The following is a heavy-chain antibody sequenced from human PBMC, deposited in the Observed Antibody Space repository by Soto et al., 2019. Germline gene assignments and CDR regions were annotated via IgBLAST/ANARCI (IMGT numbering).Heavy chain of an antibody. CDR3: ATTVNFYYYLDV. V-gene: IGHV3-11*01. CDR1: GFSFSDSH. Sequence: VQLVESGGGLVKPGGSLRLSCAASGFSFSDSHMSWVRQAPGEGLEWLSFISGYDNSIYYGDSVKGRFTISRDNAKNSLYLQMNSLRAEDTAVYYCATTVNFYYYLDVWGKGTTVTVSS. CDR2: ISGYDNSI. D-gene: IGHD4-4*01. J-gene: IGHJ6*03.